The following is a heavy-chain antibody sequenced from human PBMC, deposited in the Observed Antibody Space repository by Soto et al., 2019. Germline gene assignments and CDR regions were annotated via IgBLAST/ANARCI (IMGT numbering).Heavy chain of an antibody. J-gene: IGHJ4*02. CDR3: ASANRIAVAGKER. CDR2: ISFYNGNT. CDR1: GDTINNYG. V-gene: IGHV1-18*01. D-gene: IGHD6-19*01. Sequence: QVQLVQSGGEVRKPGASVKVSCKASGDTINNYGISWVRQAPGQGLEWMGWISFYNGNTKYAQNLQGRVTLTTDTSTSTAYMELRSLRSDDTAVYYCASANRIAVAGKERWGQGTLVTVSS.